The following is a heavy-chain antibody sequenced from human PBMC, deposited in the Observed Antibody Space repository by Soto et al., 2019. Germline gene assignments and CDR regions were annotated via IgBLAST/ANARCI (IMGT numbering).Heavy chain of an antibody. V-gene: IGHV3-66*01. Sequence: EVPLLESGGGLVQPGGSLRLSCAASGFTVSNNYKRWVRQAPGKGLEWVSLIYSGGATYYADSVKGRFTISRDNSKNTLYLQMNSLIAEDTAVYYCARDGTYNWVGGQGILVTVSS. D-gene: IGHD1-1*01. CDR3: ARDGTYNWV. CDR1: GFTVSNNY. J-gene: IGHJ4*02. CDR2: IYSGGAT.